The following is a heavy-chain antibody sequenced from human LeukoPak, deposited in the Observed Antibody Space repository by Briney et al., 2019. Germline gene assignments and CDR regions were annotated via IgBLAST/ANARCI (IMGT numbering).Heavy chain of an antibody. CDR3: ARDFTGAHWYFDL. CDR1: GYTFTSYY. J-gene: IGHJ2*01. D-gene: IGHD1-14*01. V-gene: IGHV1-46*01. Sequence: AASVKVSCKASGYTFTSYYMHWVRQAPGQGLEWVGIINPSGGSTSYAQKFQGRVTMTRDTSTSTVYMELSSLRSEDTAVYYCARDFTGAHWYFDLWGRGTLVTVSS. CDR2: INPSGGST.